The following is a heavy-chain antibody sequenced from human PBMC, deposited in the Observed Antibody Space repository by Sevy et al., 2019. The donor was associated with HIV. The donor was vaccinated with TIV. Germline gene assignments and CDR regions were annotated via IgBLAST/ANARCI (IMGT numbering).Heavy chain of an antibody. J-gene: IGHJ6*03. CDR3: ARGGQQLARKDYYYYYYMDV. CDR1: GYTFTSYG. V-gene: IGHV1-18*01. Sequence: ASVKVSCKASGYTFTSYGISWVRQAPGQGLEWMGWISAYNGNTNYAQKLQGRVTMTTDTSTSTAYMELRSLRSDDTAVYYCARGGQQLARKDYYYYYYMDVWGKGTTVTVSS. CDR2: ISAYNGNT. D-gene: IGHD6-13*01.